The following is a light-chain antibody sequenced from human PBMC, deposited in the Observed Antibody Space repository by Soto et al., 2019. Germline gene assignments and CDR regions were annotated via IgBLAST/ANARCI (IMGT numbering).Light chain of an antibody. Sequence: DIQMTQSPSTLSASVGDRVTITCRASQSISTWLAWYQQKPGKAPKLLIYKASSLTNGVPSRVSGSGSGTEFTLTISSLQPDDVASYYCQQYNGYPHTFGQGTKLEIK. CDR2: KAS. CDR3: QQYNGYPHT. J-gene: IGKJ2*01. CDR1: QSISTW. V-gene: IGKV1-5*03.